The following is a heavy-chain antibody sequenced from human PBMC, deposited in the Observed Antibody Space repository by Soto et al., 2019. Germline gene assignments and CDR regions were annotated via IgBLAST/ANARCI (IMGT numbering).Heavy chain of an antibody. D-gene: IGHD5-12*01. J-gene: IGHJ5*02. CDR2: IYWNDDK. V-gene: IGHV2-5*01. CDR3: AQLSGYDAGGWFDP. Sequence: QITLKESGPTLVKPTQTLTLTCTFSGFSLSTDGVGVGWIRQPPGKAPAWLALIYWNDDKRYSPSLKTRLTITKDTTKNQVVLTLTNMDPVDTATYYCAQLSGYDAGGWFDPWGQGTLGTVSS. CDR1: GFSLSTDGVG.